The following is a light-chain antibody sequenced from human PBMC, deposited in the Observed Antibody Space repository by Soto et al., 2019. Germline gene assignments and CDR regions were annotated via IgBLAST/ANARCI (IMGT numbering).Light chain of an antibody. Sequence: EIVLTQSPGTLSLSPGERATLSCRASQSLSRNYFAWYQQKPGQAPRILIAGASTRASGIPDRFSGSGSGTDFILTISRLEPEDFALYYCHQYDRSPLTFGGGTKVEI. CDR2: GAS. V-gene: IGKV3-20*01. CDR1: QSLSRNY. J-gene: IGKJ4*01. CDR3: HQYDRSPLT.